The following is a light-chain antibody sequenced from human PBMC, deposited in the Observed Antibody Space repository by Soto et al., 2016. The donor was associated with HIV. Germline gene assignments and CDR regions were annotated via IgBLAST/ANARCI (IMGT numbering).Light chain of an antibody. CDR2: KAS. V-gene: IGKV1-5*03. CDR1: QTISSW. Sequence: DIQMTQSPFTLSASVGDRVTITCRASQTISSWLAWYRQKPGKAPKLLIYKASSLESGVPSRFSGSGSGTEFTLTISSLQPDDFATYYCQQYNSYPYTFGQGTKLEIK. J-gene: IGKJ2*01. CDR3: QQYNSYPYT.